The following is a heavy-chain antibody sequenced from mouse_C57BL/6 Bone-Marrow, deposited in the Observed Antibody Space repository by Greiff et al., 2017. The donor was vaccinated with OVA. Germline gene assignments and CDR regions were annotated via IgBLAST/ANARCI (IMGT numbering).Heavy chain of an antibody. V-gene: IGHV5-4*01. CDR3: ARDPYNYGSSYHWYFDV. J-gene: IGHJ1*03. Sequence: EVHLVESGGGLVKPGGSLKLSCAASGFTFSSYAMSWVRQTPEKRLEWVATISDGGSYTYYPDNVKGRFTISRDNAKNNLYLQMSHLKSEDTAMYYCARDPYNYGSSYHWYFDVWGTGTTVTVSS. CDR2: ISDGGSYT. CDR1: GFTFSSYA. D-gene: IGHD1-1*01.